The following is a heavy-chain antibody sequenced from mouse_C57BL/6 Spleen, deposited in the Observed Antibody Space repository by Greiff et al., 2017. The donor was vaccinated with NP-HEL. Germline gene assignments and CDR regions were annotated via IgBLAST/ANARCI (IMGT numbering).Heavy chain of an antibody. J-gene: IGHJ3*01. Sequence: VQLQQSGTVLARPGASVKMSCKTSGYTFTSYWMHWVKQRPGQGLEWIGAIYPGNSDTSYNQKFKGKAKLTAVKAASTAYMELISLANAASAVYSCTRDWDGGFAYWGQGTLVTVSA. V-gene: IGHV1-5*01. CDR1: GYTFTSYW. CDR2: IYPGNSDT. CDR3: TRDWDGGFAY. D-gene: IGHD4-1*01.